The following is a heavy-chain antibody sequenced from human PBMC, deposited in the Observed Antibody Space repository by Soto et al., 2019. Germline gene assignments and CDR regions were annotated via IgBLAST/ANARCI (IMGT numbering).Heavy chain of an antibody. Sequence: SETLSLTCTVSGGSISSGGYYWSWIRQHPGKGLEWIGYIYYSGSTYYNPSLKSRVTISVDTSKNQFSLKLSSVTAADTAVYYCARGTGVILGYWNWFDPWGQGTLVTVS. V-gene: IGHV4-31*03. CDR2: IYYSGST. J-gene: IGHJ5*02. CDR3: ARGTGVILGYWNWFDP. CDR1: GGSISSGGYY. D-gene: IGHD2-21*01.